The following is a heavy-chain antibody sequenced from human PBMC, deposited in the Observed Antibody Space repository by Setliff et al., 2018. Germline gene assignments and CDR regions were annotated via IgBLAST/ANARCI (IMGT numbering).Heavy chain of an antibody. Sequence: SETLSLTCTVSGGSISTYYWSWIRQPPGKGLEWIGYVYYSGIANYSPSLKSRLTISVDTSKSQFSLKLGSVTAADTAVYYCARGGTFRYFDYWGQGTPVTVSS. V-gene: IGHV4-59*01. CDR1: GGSISTYY. D-gene: IGHD5-12*01. CDR3: ARGGTFRYFDY. J-gene: IGHJ4*02. CDR2: VYYSGIA.